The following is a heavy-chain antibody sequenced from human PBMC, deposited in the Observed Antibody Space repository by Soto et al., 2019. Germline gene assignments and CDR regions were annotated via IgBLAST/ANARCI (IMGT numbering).Heavy chain of an antibody. CDR3: ARDRYYDILTGYRPYYYYYMDV. J-gene: IGHJ6*03. CDR2: ISAYNGNT. D-gene: IGHD3-9*01. Sequence: ASVKVSCKASGHTFTSYGISWVRQAPGQGLEWMGWISAYNGNTNYAQKLQGRVTMTTDTSTSTAYMELRSLRSDDTAVYYCARDRYYDILTGYRPYYYYYMDVWGKGTTVTVSS. CDR1: GHTFTSYG. V-gene: IGHV1-18*01.